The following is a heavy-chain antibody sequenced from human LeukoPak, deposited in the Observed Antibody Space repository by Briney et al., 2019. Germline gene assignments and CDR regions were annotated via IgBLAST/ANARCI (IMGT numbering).Heavy chain of an antibody. V-gene: IGHV3-30*02. D-gene: IGHD2-2*01. CDR3: AKGSYYCSSSSCPQYYYYMDV. CDR1: GCTFNSYG. J-gene: IGHJ6*03. Sequence: GGSLRRSCAASGCTFNSYGMHWVRQAPGKGLEWVAFIRYDGSDKYYADSVKGRLTISRDNSKNTLYLQMSSLRAEDTAVYYCAKGSYYCSSSSCPQYYYYMDVWGKGTTVTVSS. CDR2: IRYDGSDK.